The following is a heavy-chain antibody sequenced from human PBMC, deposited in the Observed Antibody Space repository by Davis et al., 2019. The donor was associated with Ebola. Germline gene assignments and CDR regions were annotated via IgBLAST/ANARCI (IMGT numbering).Heavy chain of an antibody. CDR3: ARAITIFGVDPYYFDY. V-gene: IGHV1-2*02. CDR2: INPNSGGT. D-gene: IGHD3-3*01. CDR1: GYTFTGYS. J-gene: IGHJ4*02. Sequence: ASVKVSCKASGYTFTGYSMPCVLPAPGQGLEWLGWINPNSGGTNYAQKFQGRVTMTRDTSISTAYMELSRLRSDDTAVYYWARAITIFGVDPYYFDYGGQGTLVTVSS.